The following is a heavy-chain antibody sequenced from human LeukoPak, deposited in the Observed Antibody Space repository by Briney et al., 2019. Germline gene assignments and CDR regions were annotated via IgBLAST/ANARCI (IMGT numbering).Heavy chain of an antibody. Sequence: PGGSLRLSCAASGFTFSSYSMNWVRQAPGKGLEWVSSISSSSSYIYYADSMKGRFTISRDNSKNSLYLQMNSLRAEDTAVYYCARVGYDSFDYWGQGTLVTVSS. CDR3: ARVGYDSFDY. J-gene: IGHJ4*02. V-gene: IGHV3-21*06. CDR2: ISSSSSYI. D-gene: IGHD5-12*01. CDR1: GFTFSSYS.